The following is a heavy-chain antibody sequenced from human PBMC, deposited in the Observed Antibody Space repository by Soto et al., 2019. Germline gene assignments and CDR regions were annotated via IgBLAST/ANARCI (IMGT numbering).Heavy chain of an antibody. J-gene: IGHJ4*02. Sequence: EVRLVESGGVVVQPGGSLRLSCAASGFMFDDFSMHWVRQAPGKGLEWVALIGRDGINTYYADSVRGRFIVSRDNSKNCLYLQMNSLRSQDSALYYCVKERDDASWTAFDHWGQGTLVTVSS. CDR3: VKERDDASWTAFDH. V-gene: IGHV3-43*01. CDR2: IGRDGINT. CDR1: GFMFDDFS. D-gene: IGHD2-2*01.